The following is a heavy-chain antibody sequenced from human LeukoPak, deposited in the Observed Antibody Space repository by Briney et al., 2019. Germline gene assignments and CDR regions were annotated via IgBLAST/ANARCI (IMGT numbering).Heavy chain of an antibody. CDR3: ARETYYYDSSGYSGPGFDY. Sequence: SETLSLTCTVSGGSISSGGYYWSWIRQHPGKGLEWIGCIYYSGSTYYNPSLKSRVTISVDTSKNQFSLKLSSATAADTAVYYCARETYYYDSSGYSGPGFDYWGQGTLVTVSS. V-gene: IGHV4-31*03. J-gene: IGHJ4*02. CDR1: GGSISSGGYY. CDR2: IYYSGST. D-gene: IGHD3-22*01.